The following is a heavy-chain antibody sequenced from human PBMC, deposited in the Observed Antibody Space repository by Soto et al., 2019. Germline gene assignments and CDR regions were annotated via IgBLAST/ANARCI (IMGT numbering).Heavy chain of an antibody. D-gene: IGHD3-9*01. V-gene: IGHV4-34*01. CDR3: AATYYDFLAGLLNPKYYFDY. CDR1: GGSFSGYS. Sequence: QVHLQQWGAGLLKPSETLSLTCAVYGGSFSGYSWNWIRQTPGKGLEWIGQINHSGSTDYNPSLKSRVTISVDRSKNQFSLKLNSVTAADTAVYYCAATYYDFLAGLLNPKYYFDYWGQGTLVTFSS. J-gene: IGHJ4*02. CDR2: INHSGST.